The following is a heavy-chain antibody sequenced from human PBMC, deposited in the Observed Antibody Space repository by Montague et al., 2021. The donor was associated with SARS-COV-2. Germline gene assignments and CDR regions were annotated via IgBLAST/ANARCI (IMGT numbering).Heavy chain of an antibody. CDR1: GGSISSYY. D-gene: IGHD6-13*01. CDR3: VRHSRRISSSWSEGYFDY. Sequence: SETLSLTCTVSGGSISSYYWSWIRQPPGKGLEWIGYIYYSGSTNYNPSLESRVTISVDTSKNQFSLKLSSVTAADTAVYYCVRHSRRISSSWSEGYFDYWGQGTRVTVSS. CDR2: IYYSGST. V-gene: IGHV4-59*08. J-gene: IGHJ4*02.